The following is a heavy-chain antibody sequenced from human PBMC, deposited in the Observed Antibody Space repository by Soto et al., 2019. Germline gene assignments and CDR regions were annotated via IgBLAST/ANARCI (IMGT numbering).Heavy chain of an antibody. V-gene: IGHV1-2*02. CDR2: INPNSGGT. J-gene: IGHJ4*02. Sequence: DAVKISCKASGYTFTGYYMHWVRQAPGQGLEWMGWINPNSGGTNYAQEFQGRVTMTRDTSISTAYMELSRLRSDDSAVYYRARDDSSGWYSLDCWRQRTLVTVSS. CDR1: GYTFTGYY. D-gene: IGHD6-19*01. CDR3: ARDDSSGWYSLDC.